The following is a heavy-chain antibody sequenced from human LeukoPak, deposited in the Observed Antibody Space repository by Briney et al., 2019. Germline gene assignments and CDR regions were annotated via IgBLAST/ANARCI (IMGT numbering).Heavy chain of an antibody. CDR1: GYTFTSYD. CDR3: ARLRHITIFGGMDV. Sequence: ASVKVSCKASGYTFTSYDINWVRQATGRGLEWMGWMNPNSGNTGYAQKFQGRVTMTRNTSISTAYMELSSLRSEDTAVYYCARLRHITIFGGMDVWGQGTTVTVSS. J-gene: IGHJ6*02. CDR2: MNPNSGNT. V-gene: IGHV1-8*01. D-gene: IGHD3-3*01.